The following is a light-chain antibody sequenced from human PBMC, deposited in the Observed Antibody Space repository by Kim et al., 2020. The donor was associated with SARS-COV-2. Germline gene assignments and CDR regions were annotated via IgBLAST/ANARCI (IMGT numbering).Light chain of an antibody. J-gene: IGKJ4*01. CDR2: DAS. V-gene: IGKV3-11*01. CDR3: QQRSNWPRT. Sequence: EIVLTQSPATLSLSPVERATLSCRASQSVSRSFAWYQQKPGQAPRLLIYDASKRATGIPARFSGSGSGTDFTLTISSLEPEDFAVYYCQQRSNWPRTFGGETKMGIK. CDR1: QSVSRS.